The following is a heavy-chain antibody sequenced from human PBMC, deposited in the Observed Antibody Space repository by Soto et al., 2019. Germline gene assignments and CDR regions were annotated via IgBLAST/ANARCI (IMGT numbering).Heavy chain of an antibody. CDR1: GGSISGYY. CDR2: VYPSGST. D-gene: IGHD1-26*01. V-gene: IGHV4-4*07. Sequence: PSETLSLTCTVSGGSISGYYWSWIRQPAGKGLEWIGRVYPSGSTNYNPSLKSRVTMSVDTSKNQFSLKLSSVTAADTAFYFCARNSDSGSYHDPNWFDPWGQGTLVTVSS. J-gene: IGHJ5*02. CDR3: ARNSDSGSYHDPNWFDP.